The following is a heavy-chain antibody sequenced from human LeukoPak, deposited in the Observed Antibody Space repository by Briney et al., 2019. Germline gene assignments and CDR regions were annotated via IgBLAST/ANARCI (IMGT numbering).Heavy chain of an antibody. D-gene: IGHD3-9*01. CDR3: AILQRYDILTGYSSDY. J-gene: IGHJ4*02. V-gene: IGHV1-18*01. Sequence: ASVKVSCKASGYTFTSYGISWVRQAPGQGLEWMGWISAYNGITNYAQKLQGRVTMTTDTSTSTACMELRSLRSDDTAVYYCAILQRYDILTGYSSDYWGQGTLVTVSS. CDR2: ISAYNGIT. CDR1: GYTFTSYG.